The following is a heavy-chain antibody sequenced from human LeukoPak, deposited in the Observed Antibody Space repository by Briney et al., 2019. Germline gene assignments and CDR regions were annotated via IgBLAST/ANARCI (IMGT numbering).Heavy chain of an antibody. CDR3: ARIAAAGTRFDY. V-gene: IGHV4-59*01. Sequence: SETLSLTCTVSGGSISSYYWSWIRQPPGKGLEWIGYVYYSGSTNYNPSLKSRATISVDMSKNQFSLKVSSVTAADTAVYYCARIAAAGTRFDYWGQGALVTVSS. CDR2: VYYSGST. CDR1: GGSISSYY. J-gene: IGHJ4*02. D-gene: IGHD6-13*01.